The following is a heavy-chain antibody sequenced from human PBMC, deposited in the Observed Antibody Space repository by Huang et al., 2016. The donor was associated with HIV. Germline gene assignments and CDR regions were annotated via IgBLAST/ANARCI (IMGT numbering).Heavy chain of an antibody. J-gene: IGHJ4*02. Sequence: QVQLQQWGAGLLKPSGARSLKCAVYGGSLSDHYLTWIRLSPGKRLEWIGELNHRGRSTSHPSLRSRVTMSVDMSKNQFSLNLTSLTAADTAVYYCARPRMTATSSDSTWSFFDSWGQGTLVIVSS. D-gene: IGHD2-21*02. CDR3: ARPRMTATSSDSTWSFFDS. CDR2: LNHRGRS. V-gene: IGHV4-34*02. CDR1: GGSLSDHY.